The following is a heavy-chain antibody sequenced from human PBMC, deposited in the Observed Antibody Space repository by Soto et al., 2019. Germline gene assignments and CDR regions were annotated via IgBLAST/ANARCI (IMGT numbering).Heavy chain of an antibody. Sequence: QVQMVQSGAEVKKPGASVKVSCKASGYTFSSYGISWVRQAPGQGLEWMGWISPYNGDTDHAHKLQDRLPMTTDTYTNTADMELRRLRSDDTAVYYCARFRYCSGGSCYSPLGDDFDFWGQGTTVIVSS. D-gene: IGHD2-15*01. CDR3: ARFRYCSGGSCYSPLGDDFDF. CDR2: ISPYNGDT. V-gene: IGHV1-18*04. J-gene: IGHJ3*01. CDR1: GYTFSSYG.